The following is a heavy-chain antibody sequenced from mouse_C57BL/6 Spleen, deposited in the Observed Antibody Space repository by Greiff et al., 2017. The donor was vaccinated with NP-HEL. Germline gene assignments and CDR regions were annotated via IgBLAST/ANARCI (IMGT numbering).Heavy chain of an antibody. D-gene: IGHD3-2*02. V-gene: IGHV14-4*01. Sequence: EVQLQQSGAELVRPGASVKLSCTASGFNIKDDYMHWVKQRPEQGLEWIGWIDPENGDTEYASKFQGKATITADTSSNTAYLQLSSLTSEDTAGYYCTRQLSQRGDAMDYWGQGTSVTVSS. CDR2: IDPENGDT. CDR3: TRQLSQRGDAMDY. J-gene: IGHJ4*01. CDR1: GFNIKDDY.